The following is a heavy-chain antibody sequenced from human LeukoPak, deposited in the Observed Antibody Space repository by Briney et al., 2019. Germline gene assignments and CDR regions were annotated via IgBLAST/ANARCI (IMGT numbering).Heavy chain of an antibody. CDR3: ARQPGYCSGGSCYSGAYYYYGMDV. CDR1: GGSFSGYY. Sequence: PSETLSLTCAVYGGSFSGYYWSWIRQPPGKGLEWIGEINHSGSTNYNPSLKSRVTISVDTSKNQFSLKLSSVTAADTAVYYCARQPGYCSGGSCYSGAYYYYGMDVWGQGTTVTVSS. V-gene: IGHV4-34*01. D-gene: IGHD2-15*01. CDR2: INHSGST. J-gene: IGHJ6*02.